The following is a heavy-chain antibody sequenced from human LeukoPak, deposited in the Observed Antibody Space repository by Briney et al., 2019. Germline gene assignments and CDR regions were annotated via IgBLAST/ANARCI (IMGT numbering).Heavy chain of an antibody. V-gene: IGHV3-33*01. J-gene: IGHJ4*02. CDR2: IWYDGSNK. D-gene: IGHD3-10*01. CDR3: ARDVDYYGSGSYYPSWYFDY. CDR1: GFTFSSYG. Sequence: GGSLRLSCAASGFTFSSYGMHWVRQAPGKGLEWVAVIWYDGSNKYYADSVKGRFTISRDNSKNTLYLQMNSLRAEDTAVYYCARDVDYYGSGSYYPSWYFDYWGQGTLVTVSS.